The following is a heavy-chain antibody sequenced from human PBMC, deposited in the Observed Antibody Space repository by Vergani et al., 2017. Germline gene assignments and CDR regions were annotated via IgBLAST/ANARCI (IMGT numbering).Heavy chain of an antibody. D-gene: IGHD4-17*01. CDR2: IYYSGST. V-gene: IGHV4-61*10. CDR3: ARVATGKRDAFDI. CDR1: GGSVSSGSYY. J-gene: IGHJ3*02. Sequence: QVQLQESGPGLVKPSETLSLTCTVSGGSVSSGSYYWSWIRQPAGKGLEWIGYIYYSGSTNYNPSLKSRCTISVDTSKNQFSLKLSSVTAADTAVYYCARVATGKRDAFDIWGQGTMVTVSS.